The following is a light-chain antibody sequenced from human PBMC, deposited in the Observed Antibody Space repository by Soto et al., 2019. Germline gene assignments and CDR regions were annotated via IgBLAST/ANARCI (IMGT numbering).Light chain of an antibody. CDR1: QSVSSY. V-gene: IGKV3-11*01. CDR3: QQRSNWPLT. CDR2: DAS. J-gene: IGKJ1*01. Sequence: EIVLTQSPATLSLSPGERATLSCRASQSVSSYLAWYQQKPGQAPRLLIYDASNRATGIPARFSGSGSGTDFPPTISSLEPEDFAVYYCQQRSNWPLTFGQGTKVEIK.